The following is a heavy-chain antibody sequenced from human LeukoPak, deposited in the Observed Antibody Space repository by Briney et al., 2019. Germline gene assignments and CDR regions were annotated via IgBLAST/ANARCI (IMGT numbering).Heavy chain of an antibody. Sequence: GGSLRLSCAVSGFTFSRNAMNWVRQAPGKGLEWVASISGNGLGTYYADSVKGRFNISRDNSKNTLYLHIESLRTENTAVYYCAKDANYFDSGSYLIPFDFWGQGTRVTVSS. V-gene: IGHV3-23*01. J-gene: IGHJ4*02. D-gene: IGHD1-26*01. CDR2: ISGNGLGT. CDR1: GFTFSRNA. CDR3: AKDANYFDSGSYLIPFDF.